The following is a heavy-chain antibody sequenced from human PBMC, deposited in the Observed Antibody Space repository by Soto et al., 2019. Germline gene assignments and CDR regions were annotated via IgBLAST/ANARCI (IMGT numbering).Heavy chain of an antibody. D-gene: IGHD7-27*01. CDR2: LYYSGST. V-gene: IGHV4-31*03. CDR1: GGSISSGGYY. CDR3: ARWGRTRRWFDP. J-gene: IGHJ5*02. Sequence: QVQLQESGPGLVKPSQTLSLTCTVSGGSISSGGYYWSWIRQHPWKGLEWIGYLYYSGSTYYNPSLKSRVTISVDTSKNQFSLKLSSVTAADTAVYYCARWGRTRRWFDPWGQGTLVTVSS.